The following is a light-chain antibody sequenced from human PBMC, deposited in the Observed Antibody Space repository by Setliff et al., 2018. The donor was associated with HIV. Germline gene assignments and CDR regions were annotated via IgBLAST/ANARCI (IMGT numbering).Light chain of an antibody. CDR2: EVS. J-gene: IGLJ1*01. CDR1: RSDVGSYNL. CDR3: CSYAGSSTYV. Sequence: QSALTQPASVSGSPGQSITISCTGTRSDVGSYNLVSWYQQHPGKAPKLMIYEVSKRPSGVSNRFSGSKSGNTASLTISGLQAEDEADYYCCSYAGSSTYVFETGTKVTV. V-gene: IGLV2-23*02.